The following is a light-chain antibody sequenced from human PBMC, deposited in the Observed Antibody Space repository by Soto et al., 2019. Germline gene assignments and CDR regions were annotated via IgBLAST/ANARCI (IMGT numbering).Light chain of an antibody. CDR3: FSFTTDWTHV. Sequence: QSALTQPASVSGSPGQSITISCTGTSSDVGGYKYVSWYQQHPGKAPKLMIYEVSNRPSGVSNRFSGSKSGTAASLTISGLQTEDEADYFCFSFTTDWTHVFGTGTKVTVL. J-gene: IGLJ1*01. CDR1: SSDVGGYKY. CDR2: EVS. V-gene: IGLV2-14*01.